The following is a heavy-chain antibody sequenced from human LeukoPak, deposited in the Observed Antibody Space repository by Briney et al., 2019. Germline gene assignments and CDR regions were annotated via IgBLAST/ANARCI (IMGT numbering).Heavy chain of an antibody. CDR3: TTGGDYNYYYGMDV. CDR2: IKSKTDGGTT. D-gene: IGHD2-21*02. CDR1: GFTFSNAW. J-gene: IGHJ6*02. V-gene: IGHV3-15*01. Sequence: GGSLRLSCAASGFTFSNAWMSWVRQAPGKGLEWVGRIKSKTDGGTTDYAAPVKGRFTISRDDSKNTLYLQMNSLKTEDTAVYYCTTGGDYNYYYGMDVWGQGTTVTVSS.